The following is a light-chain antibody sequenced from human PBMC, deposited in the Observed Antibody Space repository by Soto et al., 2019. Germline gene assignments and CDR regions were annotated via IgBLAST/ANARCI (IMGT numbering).Light chain of an antibody. J-gene: IGKJ4*01. CDR2: GAS. V-gene: IGKV3-20*01. Sequence: DIVLTQSPGTLSLSPGERATLSCRASQSVSSSYLAWYQQKPGQAPRLLIYGASIRATGIPDRFSGSGSGTDFALTISSLQPEDFAMYYCQQYGSSPPTFGEGTKVEIK. CDR3: QQYGSSPPT. CDR1: QSVSSSY.